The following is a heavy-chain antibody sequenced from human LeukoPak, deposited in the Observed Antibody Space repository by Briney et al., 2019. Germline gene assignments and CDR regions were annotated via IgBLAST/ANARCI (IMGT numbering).Heavy chain of an antibody. V-gene: IGHV3-21*05. J-gene: IGHJ4*02. D-gene: IGHD6-19*01. CDR3: ARGAYSSGWAYFDH. Sequence: GGSLRLSCAASGFTFSSYSMNWVRQAPGKGLEWLSYINSKSDDIYHADSVKGRFTVSRDNAKNSLYLHMDSLRAEDTAVYYCARGAYSSGWAYFDHWGQGTLVTVSS. CDR2: INSKSDDI. CDR1: GFTFSSYS.